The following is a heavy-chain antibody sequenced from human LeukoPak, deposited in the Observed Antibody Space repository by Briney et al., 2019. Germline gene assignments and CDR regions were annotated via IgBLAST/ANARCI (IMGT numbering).Heavy chain of an antibody. Sequence: SETLSLTCTVSGDSITGYYWNWIRQPAGKGLEWIGRIYTSGNTNFKPSLKSRVTMSVDTSKNQFSLKLSSVTAADTAVYYCARRQVPAPGYMDVWGKGTTVTVSS. V-gene: IGHV4-4*07. CDR1: GDSITGYY. D-gene: IGHD2-2*01. CDR2: IYTSGNT. CDR3: ARRQVPAPGYMDV. J-gene: IGHJ6*03.